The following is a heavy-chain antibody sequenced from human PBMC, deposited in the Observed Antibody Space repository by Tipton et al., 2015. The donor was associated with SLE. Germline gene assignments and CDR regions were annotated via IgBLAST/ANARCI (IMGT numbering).Heavy chain of an antibody. CDR2: IYHSGST. Sequence: TLSLTCAVSGYSISSGYYWGWIRQPPGKGLEWIGSIYHSGSTYYNPSLKSRVTISVDTSKNQFSLKLSSVTAADTAVYYCARDRGAVAGPYNWFDPWGQGTLVTVSP. V-gene: IGHV4-38-2*02. CDR3: ARDRGAVAGPYNWFDP. J-gene: IGHJ5*02. D-gene: IGHD6-19*01. CDR1: GYSISSGYY.